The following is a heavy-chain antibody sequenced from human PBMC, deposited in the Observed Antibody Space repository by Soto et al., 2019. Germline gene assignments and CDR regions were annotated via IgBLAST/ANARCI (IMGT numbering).Heavy chain of an antibody. J-gene: IGHJ6*02. CDR1: GYPFTSYD. CDR2: MNPNSGNT. CDR3: ARHPSLNGRRIEARRFYYYYGMDV. Sequence: XSVKVSCNASGYPFTSYDINWVRQATGQGLEWMGWMNPNSGNTGYAQKFQCRVTMTRNTSISTAYMELSSLRSEDTAVYYCARHPSLNGRRIEARRFYYYYGMDVWGQGTTVTVSS. D-gene: IGHD6-6*01. V-gene: IGHV1-8*01.